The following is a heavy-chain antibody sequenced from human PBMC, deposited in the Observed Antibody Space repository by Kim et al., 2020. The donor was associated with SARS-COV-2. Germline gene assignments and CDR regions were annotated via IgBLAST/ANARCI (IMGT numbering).Heavy chain of an antibody. CDR3: ARDMAVAAGGYYYYGMDV. CDR2: ISSSSSYI. CDR1: GFTFSSYS. D-gene: IGHD6-19*01. J-gene: IGHJ6*02. V-gene: IGHV3-21*01. Sequence: GGSLRLSCAASGFTFSSYSMNWVRQAPGKGLEWVSSISSSSSYIYYADSVKGRFTTSRDNAKNSLYLQMNSLRAEDTAVYYCARDMAVAAGGYYYYGMDVWGQGTTVTVSS.